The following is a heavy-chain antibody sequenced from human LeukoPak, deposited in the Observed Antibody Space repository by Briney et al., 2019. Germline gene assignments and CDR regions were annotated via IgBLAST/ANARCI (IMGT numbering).Heavy chain of an antibody. CDR1: GFTFSRYG. V-gene: IGHV3-33*06. D-gene: IGHD3-10*01. CDR3: AKDLFPLKLMVRGLDY. Sequence: PGRSLRLSCAASGFTFSRYGMHWVRQAPGKGLERVAVIWYDGSKKNYADSVKGRFTISRDNSKNTLNLQMTSLRAEDTAVYYCAKDLFPLKLMVRGLDYWGQGTLVTVSS. CDR2: IWYDGSKK. J-gene: IGHJ4*02.